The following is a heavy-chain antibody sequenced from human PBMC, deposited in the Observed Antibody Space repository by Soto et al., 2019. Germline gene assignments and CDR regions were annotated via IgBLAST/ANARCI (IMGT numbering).Heavy chain of an antibody. CDR3: ARGPRPRSMDNRSPLDY. Sequence: QVQLQQWGAGLLKPSETLSLTCAVYGGSFSGYYWSWIRQPPGKGLEWIGEINHSGSTNYNPSLKSRVTISVDTAKNQFSRKLSSVTAADTAVYYCARGPRPRSMDNRSPLDYWGQGTLVTVSS. D-gene: IGHD2-2*03. J-gene: IGHJ4*02. CDR1: GGSFSGYY. V-gene: IGHV4-34*01. CDR2: INHSGST.